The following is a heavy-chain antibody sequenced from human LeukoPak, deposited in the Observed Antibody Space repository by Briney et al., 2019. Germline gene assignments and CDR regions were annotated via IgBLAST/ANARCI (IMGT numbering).Heavy chain of an antibody. CDR3: ARGYSSSWSYYYYYYMDV. D-gene: IGHD6-13*01. CDR1: GYTFTGYY. V-gene: IGHV1-8*02. J-gene: IGHJ6*03. CDR2: MNPNSGNT. Sequence: ASVKVSCKASGYTFTGYYMHWVRQATGQGLEWMGWMNPNSGNTGYAQKFQGRVTMTRNTSISTAYMEVSSLRSEDTAVYYCARGYSSSWSYYYYYYMDVWGKGTTVTISS.